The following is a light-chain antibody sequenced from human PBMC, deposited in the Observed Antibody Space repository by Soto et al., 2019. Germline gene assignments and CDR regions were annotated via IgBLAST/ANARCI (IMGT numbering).Light chain of an antibody. J-gene: IGLJ3*02. Sequence: QSVLTQSASVSGSPGQSVTISCTGTGTDVGGYNYVSWYQHHPGKAPKLMIYEVSNRPPGVSNRFSGSKSGNTASLSISGLQTEDEADYYCCSFTSRSTWLFGGGTKLTVL. CDR3: CSFTSRSTWL. V-gene: IGLV2-14*01. CDR1: GTDVGGYNY. CDR2: EVS.